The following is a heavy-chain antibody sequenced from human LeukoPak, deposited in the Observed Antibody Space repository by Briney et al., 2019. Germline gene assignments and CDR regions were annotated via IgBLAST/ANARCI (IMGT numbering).Heavy chain of an antibody. Sequence: PGRSLRLSCAASGFTFHVAWMSWVRQAPGKGLEWVGRTTSNSDGGTTDYAAPVKDRFSISRDDSKDTLYLQINSLKTEDTAVYYCTTELSPGSYKYYFDYWGQGALVTVSS. CDR3: TTELSPGSYKYYFDY. D-gene: IGHD1-26*01. V-gene: IGHV3-15*01. J-gene: IGHJ4*02. CDR1: GFTFHVAW. CDR2: TTSNSDGGTT.